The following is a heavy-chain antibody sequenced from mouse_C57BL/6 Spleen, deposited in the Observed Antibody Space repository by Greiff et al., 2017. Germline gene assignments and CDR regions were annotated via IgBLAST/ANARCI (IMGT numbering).Heavy chain of an antibody. Sequence: EVQGVESGGGLVQPKGSLKLSCAASGFSFNTYAMTWVRQAPGKGLEGVARIRSKSNNYATYDADSVKDRFTNSRDESESMLYLQMNNVKTADTAMYYCVRGYGSSYVYFDYWGQGTTLTVSS. CDR2: IRSKSNNYAT. D-gene: IGHD1-1*01. J-gene: IGHJ2*01. CDR1: GFSFNTYA. V-gene: IGHV10-1*01. CDR3: VRGYGSSYVYFDY.